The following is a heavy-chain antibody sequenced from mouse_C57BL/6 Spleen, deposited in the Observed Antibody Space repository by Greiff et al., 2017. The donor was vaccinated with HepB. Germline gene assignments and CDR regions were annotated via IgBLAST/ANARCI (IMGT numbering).Heavy chain of an antibody. Sequence: ESGPGLVKPSQSLSLTCSVTGYSITSGYYWNWIRQFPGNKLEWMGYISYDGSNNYNPSLKNRVSITRDTSKYQFFLQLNSVTTEDTATYYGARGDYGSSYGGFDYWGQGTTLTVSS. D-gene: IGHD1-1*01. J-gene: IGHJ2*01. CDR2: ISYDGSN. V-gene: IGHV3-6*01. CDR1: GYSITSGYY. CDR3: ARGDYGSSYGGFDY.